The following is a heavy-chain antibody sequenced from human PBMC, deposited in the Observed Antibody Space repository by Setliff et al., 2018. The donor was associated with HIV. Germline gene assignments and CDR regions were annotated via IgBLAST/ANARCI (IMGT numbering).Heavy chain of an antibody. J-gene: IGHJ4*02. Sequence: PGGSLRLSCVASGFTFSRYDMHWVRQGTGKGLECVSVIGTAGDTYYSASVKGRFTISRDNVKNSLYLQMNSLRAEDTAVYYCARDRYSGSSTDYWGQGTLVTVSS. D-gene: IGHD1-26*01. CDR2: IGTAGDT. CDR1: GFTFSRYD. V-gene: IGHV3-13*01. CDR3: ARDRYSGSSTDY.